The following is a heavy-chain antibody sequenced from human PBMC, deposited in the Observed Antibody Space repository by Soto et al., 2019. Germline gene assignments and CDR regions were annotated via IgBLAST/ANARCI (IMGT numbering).Heavy chain of an antibody. CDR2: IYYSGNT. CDR3: AREGSDILTGYYLDY. J-gene: IGHJ4*02. V-gene: IGHV4-31*03. CDR1: GGSISSGGYY. Sequence: QVQLQESGPGLVKPSQTLSLTCTVSGGSISSGGYYWSWIRQHPGKGLEWSGYIYYSGNTYYNPSLQSRVTISVDTSKHQFSLKLSSVTAADTAVYYCAREGSDILTGYYLDYWGQGTLVTVSS. D-gene: IGHD3-9*01.